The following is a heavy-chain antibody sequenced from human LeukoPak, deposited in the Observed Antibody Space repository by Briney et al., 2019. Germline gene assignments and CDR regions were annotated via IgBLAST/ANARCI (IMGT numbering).Heavy chain of an antibody. D-gene: IGHD5-18*01. CDR1: GGSISSGSYY. CDR2: IYTSGST. J-gene: IGHJ4*02. Sequence: SETLSLTCTVSGGSISSGSYYWSWIRQPAGKGLEWIGRIYTSGSTNYNPSLKSRVTISVDTSKNQFSLKLSSVTAADTAVYYCARGGAYSHLGYWGQGTLVTVSS. CDR3: ARGGAYSHLGY. V-gene: IGHV4-61*02.